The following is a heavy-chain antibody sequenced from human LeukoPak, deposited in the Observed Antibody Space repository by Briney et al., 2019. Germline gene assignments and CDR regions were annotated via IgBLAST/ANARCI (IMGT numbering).Heavy chain of an antibody. CDR2: IYYSGST. J-gene: IGHJ2*01. Sequence: KTSETLSLTCTVSGGSISSSSYYWGWIRQPPGKGLEWIGSIYYSGSTYYNPSLKSRVTISVDTSKNQFSLKLSSVTAADTAAYYCPVVVAGDWYFDLWGRGTLVTVSS. CDR1: GGSISSSSYY. D-gene: IGHD2-15*01. V-gene: IGHV4-39*01. CDR3: PVVVAGDWYFDL.